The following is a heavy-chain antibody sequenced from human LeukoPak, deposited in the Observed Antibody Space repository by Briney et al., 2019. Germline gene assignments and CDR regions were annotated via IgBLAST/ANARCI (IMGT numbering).Heavy chain of an antibody. J-gene: IGHJ4*02. CDR1: GFTFSSHS. V-gene: IGHV3-48*02. D-gene: IGHD3-10*01. CDR2: ISSSSRTI. Sequence: GGSLRLSCAASGFTFSSHSMNWVRQAPGKGLEWVSYISSSSRTIHYADSVKGRFTISRDNAKNSLYLQMNSLRDEDTAVYYCARDLSSVPTQWGQGTLVTVSS. CDR3: ARDLSSVPTQ.